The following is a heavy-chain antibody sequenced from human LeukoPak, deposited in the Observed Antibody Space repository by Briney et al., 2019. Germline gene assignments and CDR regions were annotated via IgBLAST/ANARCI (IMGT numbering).Heavy chain of an antibody. CDR2: ISYDGSNK. J-gene: IGHJ3*02. Sequence: SGGSLRLSCAASGFTFSSYAMHWVRQAPGKGLEWVAVISYDGSNKYYADSVKGRFTISRDNSKNTPYLQMNSLRAEDTAVYYCASLAVTGHPPDAFDIWGQGTMVTVSS. D-gene: IGHD3-10*01. CDR3: ASLAVTGHPPDAFDI. V-gene: IGHV3-30-3*01. CDR1: GFTFSSYA.